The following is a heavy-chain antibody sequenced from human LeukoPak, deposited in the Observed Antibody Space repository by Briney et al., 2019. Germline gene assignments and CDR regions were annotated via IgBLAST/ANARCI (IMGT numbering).Heavy chain of an antibody. D-gene: IGHD3-22*01. CDR3: ARSHSGSLRAPFDQ. CDR1: GSIFTNFG. J-gene: IGHJ4*02. Sequence: ASVKVSCKASGSIFTNFGIIWVRQAPGQGLEWMGWISPHNSNTKYAQKFQGRVTMTTDTSTSTAYLDLRSMRYDDTAVYYCARSHSGSLRAPFDQWGQGTLVTVSS. CDR2: ISPHNSNT. V-gene: IGHV1-18*01.